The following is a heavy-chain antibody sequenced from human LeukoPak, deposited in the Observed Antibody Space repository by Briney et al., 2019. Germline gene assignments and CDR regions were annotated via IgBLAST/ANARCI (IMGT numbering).Heavy chain of an antibody. CDR1: GGTFSSYA. CDR3: AREDYCSRTSCYFRY. CDR2: IIPILGIA. Sequence: ASVKVSCKASGGTFSSYAISWVRQAPGQGLEWMGKIIPILGIANYAQKFQGRVTITADKSTSTAYMELSSLRSEDTALYYCAREDYCSRTSCYFRYWGQGTLVTVSS. J-gene: IGHJ4*02. D-gene: IGHD2-2*01. V-gene: IGHV1-69*04.